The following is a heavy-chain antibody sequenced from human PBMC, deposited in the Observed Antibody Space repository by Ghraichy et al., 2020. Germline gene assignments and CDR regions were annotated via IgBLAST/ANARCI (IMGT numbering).Heavy chain of an antibody. CDR3: AKAKYYYDSSGGDAFDL. D-gene: IGHD3-22*01. CDR1: GFTFSNYG. J-gene: IGHJ3*01. CDR2: ISYDGNTK. Sequence: GGSLRLSCAGSGFTFSNYGMHWVRQAPGKGLEWMSVISYDGNTKYYADSVTGRFTISRDNSKNTLFLQMNSLRAEDTAVYYCAKAKYYYDSSGGDAFDLWGKVTMVTASS. V-gene: IGHV3-30*18.